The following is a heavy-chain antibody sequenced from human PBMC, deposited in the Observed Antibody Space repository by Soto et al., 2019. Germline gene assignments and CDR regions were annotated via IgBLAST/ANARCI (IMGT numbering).Heavy chain of an antibody. J-gene: IGHJ4*02. CDR1: GFTFSSYW. Sequence: PGGSLRLSCAASGFTFSSYWMHWVRQAPGKGLVWVSRINSDESITTYADSVMGRFTISRDNAKNTLYLQLNSLRAEDTAVYYCARDLSGSYTGPDYWGQGTLVTVSS. CDR3: ARDLSGSYTGPDY. D-gene: IGHD1-26*01. CDR2: INSDESIT. V-gene: IGHV3-74*03.